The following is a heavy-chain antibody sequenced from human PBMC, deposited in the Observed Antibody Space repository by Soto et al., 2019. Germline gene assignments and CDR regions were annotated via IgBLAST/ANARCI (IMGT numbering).Heavy chain of an antibody. CDR2: MSPNSGNT. V-gene: IGHV1-8*01. J-gene: IGHJ6*02. CDR3: ARQWELSGYYYGMDV. D-gene: IGHD1-26*01. Sequence: ASVKVSCKASGYTFTTYDINWVRQATGQGLEWMGWMSPNSGNTGYAQKFQGRVTMARDTSISTAYMELSSLRSDDTAVYYCARQWELSGYYYGMDVWGQGTTVTVSS. CDR1: GYTFTTYD.